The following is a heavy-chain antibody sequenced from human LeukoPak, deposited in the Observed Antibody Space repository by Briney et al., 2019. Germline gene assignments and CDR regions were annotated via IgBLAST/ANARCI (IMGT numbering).Heavy chain of an antibody. J-gene: IGHJ4*02. D-gene: IGHD4-17*01. CDR3: AKGATVTGYYLDL. Sequence: GGSLRLSCAASGSTLSSHGMHWVRQAPGKGLEWVAFSSHDGTNRYYADSMQGRFTISRDNSKNTLFLQMSSLEPEDTAVYYCAKGATVTGYYLDLWGQGTLVIISS. CDR1: GSTLSSHG. V-gene: IGHV3-30*18. CDR2: SSHDGTNR.